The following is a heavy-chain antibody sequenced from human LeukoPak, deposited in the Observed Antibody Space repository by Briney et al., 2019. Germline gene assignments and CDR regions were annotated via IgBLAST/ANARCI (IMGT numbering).Heavy chain of an antibody. J-gene: IGHJ6*03. V-gene: IGHV4-38-2*01. CDR2: LYDSGSS. D-gene: IGHD3-10*01. CDR3: AARGDSYYYGSGSYLKPYYYYYIDV. Sequence: SETLSLTCAVSGYSISSGYYWDWIRQPPGKGLEWIGSLYDSGSSYYNPSLKSRVTISVDTSKNQFSLKLSSVTAADTAVYYCAARGDSYYYGSGSYLKPYYYYYIDVWGKGTTVTVSS. CDR1: GYSISSGYY.